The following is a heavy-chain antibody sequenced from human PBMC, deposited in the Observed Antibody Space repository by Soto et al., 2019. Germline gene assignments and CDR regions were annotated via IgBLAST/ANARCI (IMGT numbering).Heavy chain of an antibody. D-gene: IGHD6-19*01. J-gene: IGHJ4*02. CDR3: AGSLRGAGSPTLRN. CDR1: GGSISSGCYY. V-gene: IGHV4-31*03. Sequence: PSETLSLTCTVSGGSISSGCYYWTWIRQHPGKGLEWIGYIYYSGSTYYNPSLKSRVTISVDTSKNQFSLKLSSVTAADTAVYYCAGSLRGAGSPTLRNWGQGTLVTVSS. CDR2: IYYSGST.